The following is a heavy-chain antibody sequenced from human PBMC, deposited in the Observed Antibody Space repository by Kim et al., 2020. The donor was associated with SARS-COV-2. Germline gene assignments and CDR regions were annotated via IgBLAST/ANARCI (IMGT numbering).Heavy chain of an antibody. CDR3: ARGSQTGLWFGEAPIRDYGMDV. Sequence: SQTLSLTCAISGDSVSSNSAAWNWIRQSPSRGLEWLGRTYYRSKWYNDYAVSVKSRITINPDTSKNQFSLQLNSVTPEDTAVYYCARGSQTGLWFGEAPIRDYGMDVWGQGTTVTVSS. J-gene: IGHJ6*02. CDR2: TYYRSKWYN. D-gene: IGHD3-10*01. V-gene: IGHV6-1*01. CDR1: GDSVSSNSAA.